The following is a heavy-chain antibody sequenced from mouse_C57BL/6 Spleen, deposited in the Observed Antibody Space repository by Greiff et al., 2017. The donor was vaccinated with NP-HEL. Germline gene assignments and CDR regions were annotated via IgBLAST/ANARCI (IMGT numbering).Heavy chain of an antibody. V-gene: IGHV1-82*01. J-gene: IGHJ3*01. CDR3: ARDYGSLWFAY. Sequence: QVQLQQSGPELVKPGASVKISCKASGYAFSSSWMNWVKQRPGKGLEWIGRIYPGDGDTNYNGKFKGKATLTADKSSSTAYMQLSSLTSEDSAVYFCARDYGSLWFAYWGQGTLVTVSA. D-gene: IGHD1-1*01. CDR2: IYPGDGDT. CDR1: GYAFSSSW.